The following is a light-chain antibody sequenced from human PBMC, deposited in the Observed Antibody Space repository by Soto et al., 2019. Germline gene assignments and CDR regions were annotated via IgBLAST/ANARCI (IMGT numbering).Light chain of an antibody. CDR3: QQYNNWPWT. Sequence: EIVMTQSPATLSVSPGERATLSCGASQSVSINLAWYQQKPGQAPRLLIYGASTRATGIPARFSGSGSGTEFTLIISSLQSEDFAVYFCQQYNNWPWTFGQGTKV. CDR2: GAS. V-gene: IGKV3-15*01. J-gene: IGKJ1*01. CDR1: QSVSIN.